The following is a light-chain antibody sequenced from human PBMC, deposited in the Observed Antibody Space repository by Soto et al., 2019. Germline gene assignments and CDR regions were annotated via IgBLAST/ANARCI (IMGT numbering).Light chain of an antibody. V-gene: IGKV3-15*01. CDR1: QSVSSK. Sequence: EIVMTPSPATLSLSPVQRATLSCRASQSVSSKLAWYQQRPGQAPRLLIYSASTRATGIPARFSGSGSGTEFTLTISSLQSEDFAVYYCQQYNNWPLFGGGTKVDIK. J-gene: IGKJ4*01. CDR3: QQYNNWPL. CDR2: SAS.